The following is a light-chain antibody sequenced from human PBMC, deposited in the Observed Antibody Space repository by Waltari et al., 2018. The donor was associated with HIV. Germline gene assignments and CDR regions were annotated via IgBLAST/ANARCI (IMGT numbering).Light chain of an antibody. J-gene: IGKJ5*01. V-gene: IGKV1-33*01. CDR2: DTS. CDR1: QDIRNY. Sequence: DIQISQTPSSLPASVGDRVTITCQASQDIRNYLNWYQQKPGKAPNLLIYDTSNLQGGVPSRFSGSGSGTDFTFTIRSLQPEDVATYYCQQYDDLPLTFGQGTRLEIK. CDR3: QQYDDLPLT.